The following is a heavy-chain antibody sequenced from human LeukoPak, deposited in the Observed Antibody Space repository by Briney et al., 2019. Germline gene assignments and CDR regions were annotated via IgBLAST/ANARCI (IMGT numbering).Heavy chain of an antibody. D-gene: IGHD6-19*01. CDR2: IIPIFGTA. CDR1: GGTFSSYA. V-gene: IGHV1-69*13. CDR3: ATPRRLLGSGWHLGV. Sequence: SVKVSCKASGGTFSSYAISWVRQAPGQGLEWMGGIIPIFGTANYAQKFQGRVTITADESTSTAYMELSSLRSEDTAVYYCATPRRLLGSGWHLGVWGKGTTVTVSS. J-gene: IGHJ6*04.